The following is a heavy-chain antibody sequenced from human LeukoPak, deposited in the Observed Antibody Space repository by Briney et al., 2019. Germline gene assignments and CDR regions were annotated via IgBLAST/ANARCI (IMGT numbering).Heavy chain of an antibody. Sequence: PSETLSLTCTVSGGSISSYYWSWIRQPPGKGLEWIGYIYYSGSTNYNPSLKSRVTISVDTSKNQFSLKLSSVTAADTAVYYCASSSGSSWYGDWFDPWGQGTLVTVSS. CDR2: IYYSGST. D-gene: IGHD6-13*01. V-gene: IGHV4-59*01. CDR1: GGSISSYY. CDR3: ASSSGSSWYGDWFDP. J-gene: IGHJ5*02.